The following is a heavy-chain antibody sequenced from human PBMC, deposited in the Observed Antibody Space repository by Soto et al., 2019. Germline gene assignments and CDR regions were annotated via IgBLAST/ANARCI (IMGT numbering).Heavy chain of an antibody. V-gene: IGHV1-2*02. D-gene: IGHD3-22*01. CDR2: INPNSGGT. CDR1: GYTCTEYY. Sequence: GGSVKVSCKASGYTCTEYYMHCVLQSRGQGLDWMGCINPNSGGTNYAQKFQGRVTMTRDTSISTAYMELSRLRSDDTAVYYCARGQHYYDSSGYFYWGQGTLVTVSS. CDR3: ARGQHYYDSSGYFY. J-gene: IGHJ4*02.